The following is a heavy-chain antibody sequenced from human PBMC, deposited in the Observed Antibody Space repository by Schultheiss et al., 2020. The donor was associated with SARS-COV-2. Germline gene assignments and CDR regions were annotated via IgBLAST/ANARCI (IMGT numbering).Heavy chain of an antibody. CDR3: ARDDRGWFDP. V-gene: IGHV3-74*01. CDR2: INSDGSST. J-gene: IGHJ5*02. Sequence: GESLKISCAASGFTFSSYWMHWVRQAPGKGLVWVSRINSDGSSTSYADSVKGRFTISRDNAKNSLYLQMNSLRAEDTAVYYCARDDRGWFDPWGQGTLVTVSS. CDR1: GFTFSSYW.